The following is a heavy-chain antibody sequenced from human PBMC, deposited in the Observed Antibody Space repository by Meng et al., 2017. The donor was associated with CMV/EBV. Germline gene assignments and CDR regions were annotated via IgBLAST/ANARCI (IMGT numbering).Heavy chain of an antibody. V-gene: IGHV3-21*01. CDR1: YLDFRTYS. Sequence: VTRVACGGALVMHEGSLIIFCVASYLDFRTYSMSWVRQVPGKGLEWISSISSTSSYIYYADSLKGRFTVSRDNAKNSLYLQVSSLRADDTAVYYCARAPPDADFDYWGQGTLVTVSS. CDR3: ARAPPDADFDY. CDR2: ISSTSSYI. J-gene: IGHJ4*02.